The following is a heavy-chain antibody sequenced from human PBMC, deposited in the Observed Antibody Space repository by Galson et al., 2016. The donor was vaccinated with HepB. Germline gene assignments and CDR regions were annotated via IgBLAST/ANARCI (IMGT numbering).Heavy chain of an antibody. Sequence: SLRLSCAASGFTVSSNYMSWVRQAPGKGLEWVSVIYSGGSTYYADSMKGRFTISRDNSKNTLYLQMNSLRAEDTAVYYCAREGVAAAGGRGYNWFDPWGQGTLVTVSS. V-gene: IGHV3-66*01. CDR2: IYSGGST. CDR3: AREGVAAAGGRGYNWFDP. D-gene: IGHD6-13*01. CDR1: GFTVSSNY. J-gene: IGHJ5*02.